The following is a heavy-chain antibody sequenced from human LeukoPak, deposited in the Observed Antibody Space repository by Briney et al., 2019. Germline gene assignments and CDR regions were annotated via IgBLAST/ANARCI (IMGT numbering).Heavy chain of an antibody. Sequence: SETLSLTCTVSGGSISSYYWSWIRQPPGKGLDYIGYMYYGGSTNYSPSLKSRVTMSVDTSKNQFSLKLNSVTAADTAVYYCATRGSSWYYFDSWGPGTLVTVSS. CDR3: ATRGSSWYYFDS. CDR2: MYYGGST. J-gene: IGHJ4*02. D-gene: IGHD6-13*01. V-gene: IGHV4-59*08. CDR1: GGSISSYY.